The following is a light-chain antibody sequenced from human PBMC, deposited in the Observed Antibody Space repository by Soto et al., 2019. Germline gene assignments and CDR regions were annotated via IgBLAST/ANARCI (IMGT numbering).Light chain of an antibody. CDR2: GAS. CDR3: QQYFNWPPYT. V-gene: IGKV3-15*01. CDR1: QSVSSN. Sequence: EIVMTQSPATLSVSPGERDALSCRASQSVSSNLAWYQQKPGQAPRLLIYGASTRATGIPARFTGSGSGTEFTLTISSLQSEDFAVYYCQQYFNWPPYTFGQGTKVDIK. J-gene: IGKJ2*01.